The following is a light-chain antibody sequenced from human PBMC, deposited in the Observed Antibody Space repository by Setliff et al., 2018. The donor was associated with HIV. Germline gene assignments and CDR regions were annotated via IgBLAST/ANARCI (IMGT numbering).Light chain of an antibody. J-gene: IGLJ3*02. CDR1: TGAVTTDHY. CDR3: LVSSGGAWV. Sequence: QAVVTQEPSLTVSPGGTVTLTCGSSTGAVTTDHYPFWFQQKPGQAPRTLIHNTVNKYSWTPARFSGSLLGGKAALTLSGALPEDEADYYCLVSSGGAWVFGRGTKVPS. CDR2: NTV. V-gene: IGLV7-46*01.